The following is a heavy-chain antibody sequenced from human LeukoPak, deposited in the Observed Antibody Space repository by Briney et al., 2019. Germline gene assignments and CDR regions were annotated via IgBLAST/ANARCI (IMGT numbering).Heavy chain of an antibody. D-gene: IGHD2-2*01. CDR2: ISSSSSTI. Sequence: GGSLRLSCAASGFTFSSYSMNWVRQAPGKGLEWVSYISSSSSTIYYADSVKGRFTISRDNAKNSLYLQMNSLRAEDTAVYYCARVMLDWVVPAAMPIIWGQGTLVTVSS. CDR1: GFTFSSYS. V-gene: IGHV3-48*01. CDR3: ARVMLDWVVPAAMPII. J-gene: IGHJ4*02.